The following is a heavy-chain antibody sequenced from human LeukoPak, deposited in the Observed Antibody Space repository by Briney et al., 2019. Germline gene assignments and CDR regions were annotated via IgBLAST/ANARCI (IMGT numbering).Heavy chain of an antibody. D-gene: IGHD2-2*02. CDR1: GGSVSSGSYY. Sequence: SETLSLTCTVSGGSVSSGSYYWSCIRQPPGKGLEGIGYIYYSGSTNYNPSLKSRVTISVDTSKNQFSLKLSSVTAADTAVYYCARSTYCSSTSCYRQNTWFDPWGQGTLVTVSS. V-gene: IGHV4-61*01. CDR2: IYYSGST. CDR3: ARSTYCSSTSCYRQNTWFDP. J-gene: IGHJ5*02.